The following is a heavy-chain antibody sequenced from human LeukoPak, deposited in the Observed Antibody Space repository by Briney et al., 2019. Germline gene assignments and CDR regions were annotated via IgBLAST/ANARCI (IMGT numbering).Heavy chain of an antibody. CDR1: GGSFSGYY. CDR2: INHSGST. V-gene: IGHV4-34*01. J-gene: IGHJ4*02. Sequence: SETLSLTCAVYGGSFSGYYWSWIRRPPGKGLEWIGEINHSGSTNYNPSLKSRVTISVDTSKNQFSLKLSSVTAADTAVYYCARALKPLWFGELSPYYFDYWGQGTLVNVSS. D-gene: IGHD3-10*01. CDR3: ARALKPLWFGELSPYYFDY.